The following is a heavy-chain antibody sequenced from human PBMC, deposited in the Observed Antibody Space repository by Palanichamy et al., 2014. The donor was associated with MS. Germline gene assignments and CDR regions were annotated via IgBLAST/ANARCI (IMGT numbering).Heavy chain of an antibody. J-gene: IGHJ4*02. Sequence: QVQPVQSGAEVKKPGASVKVSCKASGYTFTSYGFSWVRQAPGQGLEWMGWISGYNGDTNFAQKLQGRVTMTTDTSTSTAYMELRSLRSDDTAVYYCARAGAYYDSWYFDYWGQGTLVTVSS. V-gene: IGHV1-18*04. D-gene: IGHD3-22*01. CDR1: GYTFTSYG. CDR3: ARAGAYYDSWYFDY. CDR2: ISGYNGDT.